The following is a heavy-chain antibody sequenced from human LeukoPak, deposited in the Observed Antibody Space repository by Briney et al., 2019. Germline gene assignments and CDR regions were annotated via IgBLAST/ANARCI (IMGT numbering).Heavy chain of an antibody. CDR2: INPGIGNT. V-gene: IGHV1-8*03. D-gene: IGHD2-8*01. Sequence: ASVKVSRKRSLYSFTNYDINWVRQATGQGLERMGWINPGIGNTGSAQKFQGRVTITRDTSTSTAFLELSGLTSEDTAVYYCARGFINGPYYFDYWGQGTLVTVSS. CDR3: ARGFINGPYYFDY. J-gene: IGHJ4*02. CDR1: LYSFTNYD.